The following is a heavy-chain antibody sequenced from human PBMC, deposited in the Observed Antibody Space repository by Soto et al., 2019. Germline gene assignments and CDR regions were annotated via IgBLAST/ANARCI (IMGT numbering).Heavy chain of an antibody. CDR3: ARTTGYYYYGTAG. J-gene: IGHJ6*02. CDR1: GGSCSGYY. D-gene: IGHD4-4*01. Sequence: SETLSLTCADYGGSCSGYYLSLIRQPPGKGLEWIGEINHSGSTNYNPSLKSRVTISVDTSKNQFSLKLSSVTAADTAVDYCARTTGYYYYGTAGLGQGTTVTVSS. CDR2: INHSGST. V-gene: IGHV4-34*01.